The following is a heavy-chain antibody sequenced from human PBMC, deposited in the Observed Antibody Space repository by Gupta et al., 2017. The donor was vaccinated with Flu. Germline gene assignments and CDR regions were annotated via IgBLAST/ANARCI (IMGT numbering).Heavy chain of an antibody. V-gene: IGHV3-23*01. J-gene: IGHJ5*02. CDR3: ERHPHRVIINWFDP. CDR2: ISGSGGST. CDR1: GFTFSSYA. Sequence: EVQLLESGGGLVQPGGSLRLSCAASGFTFSSYAMSWVRQAPGKGLEWVSAISGSGGSTYYADSVKGRFTIARDNSKNTLYLQMNSLRAEDTAVYYCERHPHRVIINWFDPWGQGTLVTVS. D-gene: IGHD4-4*01.